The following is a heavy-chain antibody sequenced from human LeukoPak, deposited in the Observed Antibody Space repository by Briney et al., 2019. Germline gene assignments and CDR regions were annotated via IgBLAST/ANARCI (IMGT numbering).Heavy chain of an antibody. CDR1: GFVFSIYT. CDR2: ISGSGNGGSI. J-gene: IGHJ4*02. CDR3: VKDFGRVRGTPDS. V-gene: IGHV3-64D*06. Sequence: AGGSLRLSCSASGFVFSIYTMYWVRQAPGKGPEYVSTISGSGNGGSIYYADSVKGRFTISRDDSKSIVYLQMNGLRSEDTAVCYCVKDFGRVRGTPDSWGQGTLVTVPS. D-gene: IGHD2/OR15-2a*01.